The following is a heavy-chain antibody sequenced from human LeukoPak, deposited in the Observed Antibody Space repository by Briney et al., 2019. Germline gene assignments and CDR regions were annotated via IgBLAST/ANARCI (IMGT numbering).Heavy chain of an antibody. V-gene: IGHV4-34*01. D-gene: IGHD3-16*02. CDR3: ARRLSYDYVWGSYRYTTPFDY. CDR2: INHSGST. J-gene: IGHJ4*02. Sequence: SDTLSLTCAVNGGSFSRYYWSWIRQPPGKGLEWIGEINHSGSTNYNPSLKSRVTISVDTSKNQFSLKLSSVTAADTAVYYCARRLSYDYVWGSYRYTTPFDYWGQGTLVTVSS. CDR1: GGSFSRYY.